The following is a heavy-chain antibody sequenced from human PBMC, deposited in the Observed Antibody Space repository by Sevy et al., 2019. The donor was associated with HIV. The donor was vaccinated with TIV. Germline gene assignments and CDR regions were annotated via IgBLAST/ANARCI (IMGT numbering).Heavy chain of an antibody. CDR2: IYYSGST. Sequence: SETLSLTCTVSGGSVSSYFWSWIRQSPGKGLEWIGYIYYSGSTDYNPSLKSRVTISLDTSKNQFSLKLSSVTAADTAVYYYYNGMDVWGQGTTVTVSS. CDR1: GGSVSSYF. CDR3: YNGMDV. J-gene: IGHJ6*02. V-gene: IGHV4-59*02.